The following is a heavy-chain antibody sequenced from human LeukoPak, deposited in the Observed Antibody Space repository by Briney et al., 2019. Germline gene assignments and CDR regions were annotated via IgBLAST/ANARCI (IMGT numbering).Heavy chain of an antibody. CDR3: AKGTAYCSSTSCYLFYYYYYMDV. Sequence: GGSLRLSCAASGFTFSSYAMSWVRQAPGKGLEWVSAISGSGGSTYYADSVKGRFTISRDNSKNTLYLQMNSLRAEDTAVYYCAKGTAYCSSTSCYLFYYYYYMDVWGKGTTVTVSS. CDR1: GFTFSSYA. CDR2: ISGSGGST. D-gene: IGHD2-2*01. V-gene: IGHV3-23*01. J-gene: IGHJ6*03.